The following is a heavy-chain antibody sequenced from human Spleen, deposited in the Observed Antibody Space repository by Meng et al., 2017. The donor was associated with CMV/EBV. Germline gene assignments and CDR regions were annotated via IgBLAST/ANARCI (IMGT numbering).Heavy chain of an antibody. D-gene: IGHD1-26*01. CDR2: INPKNGDP. V-gene: IGHV1-2*06. CDR3: TRRPLGSTRPFDY. J-gene: IGHJ4*02. CDR1: GFNCYGFY. Sequence: CKTSGFNCYGFYLHWVRRAPGQGLEWMGRINPKNGDPKYAQRFEGRVSMTTDTYITTVYMELRSLRSDDTAFYYCTRRPLGSTRPFDYWGQGTLVTVSS.